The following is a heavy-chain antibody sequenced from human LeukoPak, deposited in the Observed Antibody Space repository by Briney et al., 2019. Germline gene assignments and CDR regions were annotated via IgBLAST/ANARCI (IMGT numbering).Heavy chain of an antibody. J-gene: IGHJ4*02. D-gene: IGHD6-13*01. Sequence: GGSLRLSCAASGFIFPTYCMSWVPQAPGKGLEGVANINQDASHKNHVEPVKGRFTISRDKANNLLFLQMNELRAEETAIYYCARDPPTESNWYPDYWGQGTLVTVSS. V-gene: IGHV3-7*01. CDR3: ARDPPTESNWYPDY. CDR1: GFIFPTYC. CDR2: INQDASHK.